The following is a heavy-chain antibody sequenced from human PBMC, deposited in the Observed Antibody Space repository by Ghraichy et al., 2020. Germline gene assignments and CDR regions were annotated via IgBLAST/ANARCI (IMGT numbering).Heavy chain of an antibody. CDR1: GFTFSSYA. J-gene: IGHJ4*02. V-gene: IGHV3-30-3*01. CDR2: ISYDGSNK. Sequence: GGSLRLSCAASGFTFSSYAMHWVRQAPGKGLEWVAVISYDGSNKYYADSVKGRFTISRDNSKNTLYLQMNSLRAEDTAVYYCARDYYYDSSGYYLWGQGTLVTVSS. CDR3: ARDYYYDSSGYYL. D-gene: IGHD3-22*01.